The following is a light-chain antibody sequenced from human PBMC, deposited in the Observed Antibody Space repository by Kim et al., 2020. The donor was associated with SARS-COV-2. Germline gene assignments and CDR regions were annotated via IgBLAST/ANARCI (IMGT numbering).Light chain of an antibody. V-gene: IGLV1-51*01. J-gene: IGLJ2*01. CDR1: RSNIGRNY. CDR3: STWDSSLSSVV. CDR2: DSN. Sequence: GQKVTISCSGGRSNIGRNYVSWYQHVPGTAPKLLIYDSNNRPSGIPDRFSASKSGASATLGITGLQTGDEASYYCSTWDSSLSSVVFGGGAQLTVL.